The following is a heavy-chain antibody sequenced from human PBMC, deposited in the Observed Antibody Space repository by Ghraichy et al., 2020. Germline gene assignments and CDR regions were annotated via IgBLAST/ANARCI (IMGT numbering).Heavy chain of an antibody. D-gene: IGHD2/OR15-2a*01. J-gene: IGHJ4*02. CDR1: GFTFTTYG. Sequence: GGSLRLSCAASGFTFTTYGMNLVRQAPGKGLEWVSSISSSSSNIYSADSVKGRFTISRDNAKNSLYLQINSLRAEDTAVYYCARGGNSNANYVTFDSWGQGTLVTVSS. CDR2: ISSSSSNI. CDR3: ARGGNSNANYVTFDS. V-gene: IGHV3-21*01.